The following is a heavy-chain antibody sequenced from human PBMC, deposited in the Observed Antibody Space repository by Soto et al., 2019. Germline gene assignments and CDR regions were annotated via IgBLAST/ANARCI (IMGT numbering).Heavy chain of an antibody. Sequence: PSETLSLTCAVSGGSISSSNWWSWVRQPPGKGLEWIGEIYHSGSTNYNPSLKSRVTISVDKSKNQFSLKLSSVTAADTAVYYCARDGLYYYGSGSHSLGYWGQGTLVTVSS. V-gene: IGHV4-4*02. CDR1: GGSISSSNW. CDR2: IYHSGST. D-gene: IGHD3-10*01. CDR3: ARDGLYYYGSGSHSLGY. J-gene: IGHJ4*02.